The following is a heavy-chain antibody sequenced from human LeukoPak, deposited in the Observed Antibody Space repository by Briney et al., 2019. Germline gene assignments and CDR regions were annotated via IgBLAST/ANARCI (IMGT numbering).Heavy chain of an antibody. D-gene: IGHD6-6*01. CDR3: ARSWSSSSSHGWYYYYYGMDV. CDR2: INHSGST. Sequence: SETLSLTCAVYGGSFSGYYWSWIRQPPGKGLEWIGEINHSGSTNYNPSLMSRVTISVDTSKNQFSLKLSSVPAADTAVYYCARSWSSSSSHGWYYYYYGMDVWGQGTTVTVSS. J-gene: IGHJ6*02. CDR1: GGSFSGYY. V-gene: IGHV4-34*01.